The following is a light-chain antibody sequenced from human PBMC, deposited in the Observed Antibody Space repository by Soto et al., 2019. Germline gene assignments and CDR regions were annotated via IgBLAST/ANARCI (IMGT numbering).Light chain of an antibody. CDR1: QSVSSNY. CDR3: QQYGSSLLT. CDR2: GAS. Sequence: EIVLTQSPGTLSLSPGDRATLSCRASQSVSSNYLAWYQQKPGQAPRLLIYGASIRAPGIPDRFSGSGSGTDFTLTIRRLEPEDFAVYHCQQYGSSLLTFGGGTKVEIK. V-gene: IGKV3-20*01. J-gene: IGKJ4*01.